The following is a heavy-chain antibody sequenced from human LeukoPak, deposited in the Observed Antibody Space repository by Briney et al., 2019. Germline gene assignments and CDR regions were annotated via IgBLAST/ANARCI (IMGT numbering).Heavy chain of an antibody. CDR3: AKPLMGGGSWPPFDS. V-gene: IGHV3-21*04. CDR2: ISSSSGYI. Sequence: GGSLRLSCEASGFTFSSYTLTWVRQAPGKGLEWVSSISSSSGYIYYADSVKGRFTISRDNAKRSLSLQMNSLRDEDTAVYYCAKPLMGGGSWPPFDSWGQGTLVTVSS. CDR1: GFTFSSYT. J-gene: IGHJ4*02. D-gene: IGHD2-15*01.